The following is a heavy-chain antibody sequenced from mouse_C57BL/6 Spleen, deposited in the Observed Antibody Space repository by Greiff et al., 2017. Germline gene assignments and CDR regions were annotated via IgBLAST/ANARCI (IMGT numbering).Heavy chain of an antibody. CDR1: GFSLTSYG. V-gene: IGHV2-2*01. CDR2: IWSGGST. D-gene: IGHD2-3*01. J-gene: IGHJ2*01. Sequence: VQLQQSGPGLVQPSQSLSITCTASGFSLTSYGVHWVRQSPGKGLEWLGVIWSGGSTDSNAVFISRLSISKDHAKSQVFFKMNILQSADTAIYYCARLDDYYADYFDYWGQGTTLTVSS. CDR3: ARLDDYYADYFDY.